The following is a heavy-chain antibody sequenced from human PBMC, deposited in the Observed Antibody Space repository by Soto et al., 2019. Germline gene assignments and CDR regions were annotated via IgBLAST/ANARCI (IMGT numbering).Heavy chain of an antibody. J-gene: IGHJ5*02. CDR1: GFDFNTYG. CDR3: AKDSGVTAAGSGGWFDP. V-gene: IGHV3-30*18. D-gene: IGHD6-13*01. Sequence: QVQLVQSGGGVVQPGRSLRLSCAASGFDFNTYGLHWVRQAPGKGLEWVAGISFDGGNQYYADSVKGRFTISRDKSNNTLYLQMNGLGAEDTATYYCAKDSGVTAAGSGGWFDPWGQGTLVIVSS. CDR2: ISFDGGNQ.